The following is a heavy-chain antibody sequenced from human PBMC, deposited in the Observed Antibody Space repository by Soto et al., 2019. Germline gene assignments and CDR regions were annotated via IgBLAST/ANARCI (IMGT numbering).Heavy chain of an antibody. V-gene: IGHV3-21*01. J-gene: IGHJ3*01. CDR1: GFTFSTYH. D-gene: IGHD2-15*01. CDR3: ARGYCGGGGCYLRRDAIDV. CDR2: INPSSSHI. Sequence: EVQLVESGGGLVMPGGSLRLSCAASGFTFSTYHMNWVRQAPGKGLEWVSSINPSSSHIYYADSVRGRFTISRDNSKNSLDRKMNRLRTEAAAVYYCARGYCGGGGCYLRRDAIDVWGQGTMVTVSS.